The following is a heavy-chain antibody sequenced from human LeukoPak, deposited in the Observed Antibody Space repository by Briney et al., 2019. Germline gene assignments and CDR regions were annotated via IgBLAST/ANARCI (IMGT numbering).Heavy chain of an antibody. CDR2: IYSGGST. V-gene: IGHV3-53*01. Sequence: PGGSLRLSCAASGFTVSSNYMSWVRQAPGKGLEWVSVIYSGGSTYYADSVKGRFTISRDNSKNTLYLQMNSLRAEDTAVYYCAKDHYSSNSYYYYMDVWGKGTTVTVSS. CDR3: AKDHYSSNSYYYYMDV. D-gene: IGHD6-13*01. J-gene: IGHJ6*03. CDR1: GFTVSSNY.